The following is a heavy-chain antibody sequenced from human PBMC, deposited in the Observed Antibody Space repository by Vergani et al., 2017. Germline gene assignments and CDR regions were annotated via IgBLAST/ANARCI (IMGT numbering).Heavy chain of an antibody. CDR3: ARAWRDYDILTGYVTAYVDY. CDR1: GGSISSYY. J-gene: IGHJ4*02. V-gene: IGHV4-59*01. D-gene: IGHD3-9*01. CDR2: IYYSGST. Sequence: QVQLQESGPGLVKPSETLSLTCTVSGGSISSYYWSWIRQPPGKGLEWIGYIYYSGSTNYNPSLKSRVTISVDTSKNQFSLKLSSVTAADTAVYYCARAWRDYDILTGYVTAYVDYWGQGTLVTVSS.